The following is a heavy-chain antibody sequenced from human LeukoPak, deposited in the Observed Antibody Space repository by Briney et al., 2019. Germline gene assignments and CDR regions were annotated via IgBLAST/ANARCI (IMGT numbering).Heavy chain of an antibody. CDR1: GGTFSSYA. CDR2: IIPIFGTA. Sequence: SVTVSCTASGGTFSSYAISWVRQAPGQGLEWMGGIIPIFGTANYAQKFQGRVTITADESTSTAYMELSSLRSEDTAVYYCAREDYYDSSGYYLAFDYRGQGTLVTVSS. J-gene: IGHJ4*02. D-gene: IGHD3-22*01. CDR3: AREDYYDSSGYYLAFDY. V-gene: IGHV1-69*13.